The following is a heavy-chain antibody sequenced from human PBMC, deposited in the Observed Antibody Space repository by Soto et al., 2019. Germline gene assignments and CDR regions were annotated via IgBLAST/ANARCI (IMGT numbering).Heavy chain of an antibody. CDR2: IDPSDSYT. V-gene: IGHV5-10-1*01. D-gene: IGHD5-18*01. CDR3: ARVDTAMGPAPGY. J-gene: IGHJ4*02. CDR1: GYSFTSYW. Sequence: GESLKISCKGSGYSFTSYWISWVRQMPGKGLEWMGRIDPSDSYTNYSPSFQGHVTISADKSNSTAYLQWSSLKASDTAMYYCARVDTAMGPAPGYWGQGTLVTVSS.